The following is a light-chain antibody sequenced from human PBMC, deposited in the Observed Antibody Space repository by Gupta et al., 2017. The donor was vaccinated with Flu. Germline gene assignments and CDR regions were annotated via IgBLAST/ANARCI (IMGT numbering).Light chain of an antibody. CDR1: RSVLYSSNNKNC. J-gene: IGKJ1*01. Sequence: EIVMTQSPDSLDVSLGERATINCKSSRSVLYSSNNKNCLAWYQQKPGQPPKLLIYWASTRDSGVPDRFSGSGSGTDFTLTISSLQAEDVAVYYCQQYYSTPQTFGQGTKVEIK. V-gene: IGKV4-1*01. CDR3: QQYYSTPQT. CDR2: WAS.